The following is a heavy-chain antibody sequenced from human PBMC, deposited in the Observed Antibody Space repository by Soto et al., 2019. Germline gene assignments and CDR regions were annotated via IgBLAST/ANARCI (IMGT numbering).Heavy chain of an antibody. J-gene: IGHJ4*02. Sequence: SAKVSCKTSGYTFTSYDMNWVRQATVQGLEWMGWMNPNSGNTGYAQKFQGRATMTRNTSTSTAYTERSSLRSEDTAVYYCAREYYYDSSGYALEKRGQGTLVTVSS. V-gene: IGHV1-8*01. CDR3: AREYYYDSSGYALEK. CDR2: MNPNSGNT. D-gene: IGHD3-22*01. CDR1: GYTFTSYD.